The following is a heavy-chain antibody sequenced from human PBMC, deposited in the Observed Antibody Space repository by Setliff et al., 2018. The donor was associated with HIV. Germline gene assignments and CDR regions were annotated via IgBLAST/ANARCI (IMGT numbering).Heavy chain of an antibody. CDR1: GYSISSGYY. D-gene: IGHD3-3*01. Sequence: KPSETLSLTCAVSGYSISSGYYWGWIRQPPGKGLEWIGSIYHSGSTYYNPSLKSRVTISVDTSKNQFSLKLSSVTAADTAVYYCAREEDYNFWSGYDWFDPWGQGTLVTVSS. J-gene: IGHJ5*02. CDR2: IYHSGST. V-gene: IGHV4-38-2*02. CDR3: AREEDYNFWSGYDWFDP.